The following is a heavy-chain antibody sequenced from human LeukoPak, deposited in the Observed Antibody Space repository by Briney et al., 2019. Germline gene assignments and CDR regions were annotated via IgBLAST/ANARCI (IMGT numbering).Heavy chain of an antibody. J-gene: IGHJ6*02. V-gene: IGHV3-23*01. CDR2: ISGSGGST. CDR1: GFTFSSYA. CDR3: AKLFGSSSWYNTFYYYGMDV. Sequence: GGSLRLSCAASGFTFSSYAMSWVRQAPGKGLEWVSAISGSGGSTYYADSVKGRFTISRDNSKNTLYLQMNSLRAEDTAVYYCAKLFGSSSWYNTFYYYGMDVWGQGTTVTVSS. D-gene: IGHD6-13*01.